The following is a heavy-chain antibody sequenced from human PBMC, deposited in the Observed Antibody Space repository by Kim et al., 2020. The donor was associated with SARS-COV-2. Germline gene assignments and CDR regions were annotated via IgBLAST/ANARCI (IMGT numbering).Heavy chain of an antibody. D-gene: IGHD2-15*01. CDR3: AKDPCSGGRCYSGQSDY. Sequence: GGSLRLSCTASGFTLSSYAMSWVRQAPGKGLEWVSGISGSGDTTYYADSVKGRFTISRDNSENTLYLQMNSLRAEDTAVYYCAKDPCSGGRCYSGQSDYWGQGTLVTVSS. V-gene: IGHV3-23*01. CDR2: ISGSGDTT. CDR1: GFTLSSYA. J-gene: IGHJ4*02.